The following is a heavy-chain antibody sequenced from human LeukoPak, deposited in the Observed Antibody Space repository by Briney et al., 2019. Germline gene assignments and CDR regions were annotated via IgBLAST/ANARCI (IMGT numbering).Heavy chain of an antibody. V-gene: IGHV3-48*01. CDR3: ARDHNYAFDN. J-gene: IGHJ4*02. CDR2: IGIDSGNT. D-gene: IGHD1-1*01. CDR1: GSTFVEYS. Sequence: GGSLRLSCAASGSTFVEYSMNWVRQVPGKGLEWISYIGIDSGNTKYADSVRGRFTISADKAKNSLYLQMNSLRVEDTAVYYCARDHNYAFDNWGQGTLVSVAS.